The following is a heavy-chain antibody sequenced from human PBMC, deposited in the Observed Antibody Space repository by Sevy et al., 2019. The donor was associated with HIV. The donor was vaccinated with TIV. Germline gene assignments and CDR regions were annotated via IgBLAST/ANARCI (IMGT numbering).Heavy chain of an antibody. CDR1: GFTFSSYA. V-gene: IGHV3-23*01. CDR3: ALGRDGYKYYFDY. CDR2: FRGSGGST. Sequence: GGSLRLSCAASGFTFSSYAMSWVRQAPGKGLEWFSTFRGSGGSTYYEDSVKGRFTISRDNSKNTLYLQMNSLRAEDTAVYYCALGRDGYKYYFDYWGQGTLVTVSS. D-gene: IGHD5-12*01. J-gene: IGHJ4*02.